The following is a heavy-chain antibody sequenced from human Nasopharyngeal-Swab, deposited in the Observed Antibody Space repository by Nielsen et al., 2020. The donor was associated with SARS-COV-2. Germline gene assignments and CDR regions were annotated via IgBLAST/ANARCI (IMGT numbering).Heavy chain of an antibody. D-gene: IGHD6-13*01. CDR2: ISSSSSTI. V-gene: IGHV3-48*04. J-gene: IGHJ1*01. Sequence: GGSLRLSCAASGFTFSSYSMNWVRQAPGKGLEWVSYISSSSSTIYYADSVKGRFTISRDNAKNSLYLQMNSLRAEDTAVYYCARDGYSSSWTLFAEYFQRWGQGTLVTVSS. CDR1: GFTFSSYS. CDR3: ARDGYSSSWTLFAEYFQR.